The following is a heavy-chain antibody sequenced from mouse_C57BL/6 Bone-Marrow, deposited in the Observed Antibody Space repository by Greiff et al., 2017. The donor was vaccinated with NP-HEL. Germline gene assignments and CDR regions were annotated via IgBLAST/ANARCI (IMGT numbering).Heavy chain of an antibody. CDR1: GFTFSDYG. CDR2: ISNLAYSI. V-gene: IGHV5-15*04. D-gene: IGHD2-4*01. CDR3: ARQGLRRGTWFAY. J-gene: IGHJ3*01. Sequence: EVKLEESGGGLVQPGGSLKLSCAASGFTFSDYGMAWVRQAPRKGPAWVAFISNLAYSIYYADTVTGRFTISRENAKNTLYLEMSSLRSEDTAMYYCARQGLRRGTWFAYWGQGTLVTVSA.